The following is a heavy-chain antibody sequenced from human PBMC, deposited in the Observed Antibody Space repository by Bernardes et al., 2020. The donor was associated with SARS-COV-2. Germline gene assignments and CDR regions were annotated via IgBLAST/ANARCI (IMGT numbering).Heavy chain of an antibody. Sequence: GGSLRLSCAASGFTFSNYCMHWVRQPPGKGLVWVSRITPDGSRSNYADSVNGRFTISRDNAKNTLYLQMHSLRVEDTAVYYCVGGSGYYGDWCYWAQGTLGTVSS. CDR2: ITPDGSRS. CDR3: VGGSGYYGDWCY. V-gene: IGHV3-74*01. CDR1: GFTFSNYC. D-gene: IGHD3-3*01. J-gene: IGHJ4*02.